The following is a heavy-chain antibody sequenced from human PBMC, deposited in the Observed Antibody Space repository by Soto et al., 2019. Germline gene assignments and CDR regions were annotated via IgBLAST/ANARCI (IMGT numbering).Heavy chain of an antibody. V-gene: IGHV1-3*01. CDR2: INAGNGNT. J-gene: IGHJ6*02. CDR1: GYTFTSYG. Sequence: QIQLMQSGAEVKKPGASVKVSCKASGYTFTSYGIHWVRQAPGQRLEWTGWINAGNGNTKYSEKFQGRVTITRDTSASTAYLVLSRLRSEDTAVYYCARDPNDSSAYYHHYYYGMDVWGQGTTVTVSS. CDR3: ARDPNDSSAYYHHYYYGMDV. D-gene: IGHD3-22*01.